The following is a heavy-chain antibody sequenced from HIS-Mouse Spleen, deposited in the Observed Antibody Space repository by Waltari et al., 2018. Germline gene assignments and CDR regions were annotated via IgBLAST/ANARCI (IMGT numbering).Heavy chain of an antibody. J-gene: IGHJ2*01. CDR2: IYYSGST. CDR3: AREIPYSSSWYDWYFDL. V-gene: IGHV4-39*07. D-gene: IGHD6-13*01. CDR1: GGPLRRSSYS. Sequence: QLQLQESGPGLVKPSDTLSLPCPVPGGPLRRSSYSLGRIRQPPGKGLEWIGSIYYSGSTYYNPSLKSRVTISVDTSKNQFSLKLSSVTAADTAVYYCAREIPYSSSWYDWYFDLWGRGTLVTVSS.